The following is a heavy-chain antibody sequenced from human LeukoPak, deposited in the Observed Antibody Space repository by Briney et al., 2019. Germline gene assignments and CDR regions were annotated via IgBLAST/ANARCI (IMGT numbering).Heavy chain of an antibody. V-gene: IGHV1-69*13. CDR2: IIPMSGTT. J-gene: IGHJ6*02. D-gene: IGHD4-17*01. Sequence: ASVKVSCKASGGTFSTYVISWVRQAPGQGLEWMGGIIPMSGTTNYAQKFQGRVTIIADESTTTAYMEVSSLRSEDTAVYYCARDSPTVTNVYYGMDVWGQGTTVTVSS. CDR3: ARDSPTVTNVYYGMDV. CDR1: GGTFSTYV.